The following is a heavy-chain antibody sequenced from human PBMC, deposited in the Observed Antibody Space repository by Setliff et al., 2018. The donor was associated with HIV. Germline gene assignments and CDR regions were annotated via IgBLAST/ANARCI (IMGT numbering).Heavy chain of an antibody. CDR3: TTDLGSGRFSWNNN. CDR1: GFTFNNAW. D-gene: IGHD1-26*01. CDR2: IEKKTNGGTR. V-gene: IGHV3-15*04. J-gene: IGHJ4*02. Sequence: PGGSLRLSCAASGFTFNNAWMTWVRQAPGKGLEWVGRIEKKTNGGTRDYAAPVKGRFTISRDDSKNTLSLQMNSLKTEDTAIYYCTTDLGSGRFSWNNNWGQGTLVTAPQ.